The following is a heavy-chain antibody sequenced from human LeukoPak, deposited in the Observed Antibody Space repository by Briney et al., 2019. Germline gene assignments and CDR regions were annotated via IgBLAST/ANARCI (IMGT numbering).Heavy chain of an antibody. D-gene: IGHD2-21*02. V-gene: IGHV5-51*01. Sequence: GESLKISCKGSGYTFTNYWIGWVRQMPGKGLEWMGIIYPGDSNTRYSPPFQGQVTVSADKSISTAYLQWNSLKASDTATYYCARAAVVVTATDAFGIWGQGTMVTVSS. CDR3: ARAAVVVTATDAFGI. CDR1: GYTFTNYW. CDR2: IYPGDSNT. J-gene: IGHJ3*02.